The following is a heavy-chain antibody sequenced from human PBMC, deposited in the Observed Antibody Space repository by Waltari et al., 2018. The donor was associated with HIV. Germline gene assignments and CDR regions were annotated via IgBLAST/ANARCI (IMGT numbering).Heavy chain of an antibody. D-gene: IGHD3-22*01. Sequence: QVQLQESGPGLVKPSETLSLICSVSGGSIGGYYWNWIRQSPGKGLEWIAYMQNGGNTNYNPSLKSRVSISLDTSRNQVSLELNSVTAADTARYYCARGIPYYEIGTSTPGYGMAVWGQGTTVTVSS. CDR1: GGSIGGYY. J-gene: IGHJ6*02. CDR3: ARGIPYYEIGTSTPGYGMAV. CDR2: MQNGGNT. V-gene: IGHV4-59*12.